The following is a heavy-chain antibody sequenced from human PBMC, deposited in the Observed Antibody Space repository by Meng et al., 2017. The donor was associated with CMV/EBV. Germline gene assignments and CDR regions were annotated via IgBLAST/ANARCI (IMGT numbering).Heavy chain of an antibody. V-gene: IGHV3-23*01. D-gene: IGHD5-12*01. CDR1: GFTFSSYD. CDR2: ISGSGGST. Sequence: GESLKISCAACGFTFSSYDMHWVRQAPGKGLEWVSAISGSGGSTYYADSVKGRFTISRDNSKNTLYLQMNSLRAEDTAVYYCAKVGERRGYSGFHDYWGQGTLVTVSS. J-gene: IGHJ4*02. CDR3: AKVGERRGYSGFHDY.